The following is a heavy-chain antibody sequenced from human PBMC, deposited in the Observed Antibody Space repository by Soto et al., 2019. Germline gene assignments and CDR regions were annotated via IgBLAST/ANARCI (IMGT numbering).Heavy chain of an antibody. CDR2: IVVGSGNT. J-gene: IGHJ6*02. CDR1: GFTFTSSA. D-gene: IGHD1-7*01. Sequence: SVKVSCKASGFTFTSSAVQWVRQARGQRLEWIGWIVVGSGNTNYAQKFQERVTITRDMSTSTAYMELSSLRSEDTAVYYCAAEGMELLSGRFGYYYYGMDVWGQGTTVTLSS. V-gene: IGHV1-58*01. CDR3: AAEGMELLSGRFGYYYYGMDV.